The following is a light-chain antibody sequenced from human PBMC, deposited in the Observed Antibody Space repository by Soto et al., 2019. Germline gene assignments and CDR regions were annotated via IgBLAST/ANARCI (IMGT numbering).Light chain of an antibody. V-gene: IGLV1-51*01. CDR3: ASWDYSLTGEV. J-gene: IGLJ2*01. Sequence: QSVLTQPPSASGTPGQRVTISCSGSSSNIGSNYVYWYQQLPGTAPKLLIYDNNKRPSGIPDRFSGSKSGTSGTLDITGLQTGDEADYYCASWDYSLTGEVFGGGTQLTVL. CDR2: DNN. CDR1: SSNIGSNY.